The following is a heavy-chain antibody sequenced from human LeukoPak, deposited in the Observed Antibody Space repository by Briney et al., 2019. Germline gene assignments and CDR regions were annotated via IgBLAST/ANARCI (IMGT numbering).Heavy chain of an antibody. CDR1: GYTFTNYH. CDR2: MNPNGGHT. D-gene: IGHD2-15*01. V-gene: IGHV1-8*01. J-gene: IGHJ4*02. Sequence: ASVKVSYKASGYTFTNYHINWVRQATGQGLEWMGWMNPNGGHTAFAQKFQGRVTMTRNTSVNTAYMELSGLTYEDTAVYYCARIDPAVTDYWGQGTMVTVSS. CDR3: ARIDPAVTDY.